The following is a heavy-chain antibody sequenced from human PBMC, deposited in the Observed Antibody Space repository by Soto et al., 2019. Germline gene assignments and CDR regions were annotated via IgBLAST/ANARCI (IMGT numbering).Heavy chain of an antibody. Sequence: SETLSLTCTVSGGSVSTNYWSWVRQPPGKGLEWIGYVYHSGSTYYNPSLKSRVTISVDTSRNQFSLKLSSVTAADTAVYYCARRYGTTFDYWGQGTLVTVSS. J-gene: IGHJ4*02. V-gene: IGHV4-59*02. D-gene: IGHD1-7*01. CDR1: GGSVSTNY. CDR3: ARRYGTTFDY. CDR2: VYHSGST.